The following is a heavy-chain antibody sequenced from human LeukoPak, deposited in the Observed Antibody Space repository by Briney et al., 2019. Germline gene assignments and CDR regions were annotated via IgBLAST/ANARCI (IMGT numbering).Heavy chain of an antibody. CDR1: GFTFSSYG. V-gene: IGHV3-30*03. Sequence: GRSLRLSCAASGFTFSSYGMHWVRQAPGKGLEWVAVISYDGSNKYYADSVKGRFTISRDNSKNTLYLQMNSLRAEDTAVYYCAAYTAMVPSWGQGTLVTVSS. D-gene: IGHD5-18*01. CDR3: AAYTAMVPS. CDR2: ISYDGSNK. J-gene: IGHJ5*02.